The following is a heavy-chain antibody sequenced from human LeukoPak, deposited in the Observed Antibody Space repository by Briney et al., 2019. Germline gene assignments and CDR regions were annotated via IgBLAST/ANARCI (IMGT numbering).Heavy chain of an antibody. CDR1: GYSINNGYY. V-gene: IGHV4-38-2*02. CDR2: IYHSGST. J-gene: IGHJ6*03. D-gene: IGHD3-10*01. CDR3: ARLFFAFGESYFYSYHMDV. Sequence: PSETLSLTCTVSGYSINNGYYWGWIRQPPGKGLEWIGSIYHSGSTYYKPSLQSRVTISVDTSKNQFSLRLSSVTAADTAVYYCARLFFAFGESYFYSYHMDVWGKGTTVIISS.